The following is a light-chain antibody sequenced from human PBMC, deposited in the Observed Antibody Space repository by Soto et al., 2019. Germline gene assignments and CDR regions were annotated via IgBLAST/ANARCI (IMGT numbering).Light chain of an antibody. CDR3: GIWDRSLSAYV. V-gene: IGLV1-51*01. Sequence: QSVLTQPPSVSAAPGQKVTISCSGSSSNIGNNYVSWYQQLPGTAPKLLIYDNNKRSSGIPDRFSGSKSGTSATLGITGIQTGEEADYYCGIWDRSLSAYVFGTGTKVTV. CDR2: DNN. CDR1: SSNIGNNY. J-gene: IGLJ1*01.